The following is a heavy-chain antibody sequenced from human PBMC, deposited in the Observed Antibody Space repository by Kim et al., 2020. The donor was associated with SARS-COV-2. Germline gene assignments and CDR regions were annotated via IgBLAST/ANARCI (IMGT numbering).Heavy chain of an antibody. CDR3: ARDWGYSGYARQYAFDI. CDR1: GDSVSSNSAA. J-gene: IGHJ3*02. Sequence: SQTLSLTCAISGDSVSSNSAAWNWIRQSPSRGLEWLGRTYYRSKWYNDYAVSVKSRITINPDTSKNQFSLQLNSVTPEGTAVYYCARDWGYSGYARQYAFDIWGQGTMVTVSS. CDR2: TYYRSKWYN. V-gene: IGHV6-1*01. D-gene: IGHD5-12*01.